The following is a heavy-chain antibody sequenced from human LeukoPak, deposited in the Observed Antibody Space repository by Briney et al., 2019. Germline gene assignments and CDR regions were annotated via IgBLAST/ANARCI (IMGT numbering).Heavy chain of an antibody. D-gene: IGHD3-10*01. CDR3: ARLGEVNYDGSGSYYKMICYYYGMDV. CDR1: GYSFTSYW. Sequence: GESLKISCKGSGYSFTSYWIGWVRQMPGKGLEWMGIIYPGDSDTRYSPSFQGQVTISADTSISTAYLQWSSLKASDTAMYYCARLGEVNYDGSGSYYKMICYYYGMDVWGQGTTVTVSS. V-gene: IGHV5-51*01. J-gene: IGHJ6*02. CDR2: IYPGDSDT.